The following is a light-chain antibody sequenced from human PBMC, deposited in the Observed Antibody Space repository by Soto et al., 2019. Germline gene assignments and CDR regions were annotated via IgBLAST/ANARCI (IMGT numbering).Light chain of an antibody. CDR1: KSVSNH. CDR2: DAS. CDR3: QQYGSPPRT. Sequence: IVWRQAPATLSLSQGARATLSCRASKSVSNHLARYKPKPGQDPRLLIYDASNRATGIPARFSGSGSGTDFTLTISSLEHEDFEVYYCQQYGSPPRTFGQGTKVDIK. V-gene: IGKV3-11*01. J-gene: IGKJ1*01.